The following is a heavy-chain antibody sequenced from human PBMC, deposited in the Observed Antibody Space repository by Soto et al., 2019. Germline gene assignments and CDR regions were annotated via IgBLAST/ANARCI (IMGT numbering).Heavy chain of an antibody. CDR1: GGSISSYY. J-gene: IGHJ6*02. V-gene: IGHV4-59*01. Sequence: SETLSLTCTVFGGSISSYYWCWIRQPPGKGLEWIGYIYYSGSTYYIPSLKCRVTISVDTSKNQFSLKLSSVTAADTAVYYCARVSRQDTFGGYYGMDVWSQGTTVTV. D-gene: IGHD3-16*01. CDR2: IYYSGST. CDR3: ARVSRQDTFGGYYGMDV.